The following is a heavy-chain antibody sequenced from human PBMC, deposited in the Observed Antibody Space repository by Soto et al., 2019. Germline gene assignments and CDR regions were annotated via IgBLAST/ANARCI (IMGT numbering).Heavy chain of an antibody. CDR3: RREEYDY. CDR2: ISRTSDHI. D-gene: IGHD1-26*01. J-gene: IGHJ4*02. CDR1: GFTFSSYT. Sequence: DVQLVESGGGLVKPGGSLRLSCVVSGFTFSSYTMSWVRQAPGEGLEWVASISRTSDHIFYADSVKGRFTISRDNSKNSLYLQMYSLRAEDTAVYFCRREEYDYWGQGTLVTVSS. V-gene: IGHV3-21*02.